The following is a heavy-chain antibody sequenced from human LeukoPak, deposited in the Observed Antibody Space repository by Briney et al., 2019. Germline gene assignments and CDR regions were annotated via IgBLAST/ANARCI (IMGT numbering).Heavy chain of an antibody. J-gene: IGHJ4*02. CDR1: GFTFSSYA. CDR3: AVITSRY. CDR2: ISDSGSTI. D-gene: IGHD5-24*01. V-gene: IGHV3-48*03. Sequence: PGGSLRLSCAASGFTFSSYAMNWVRQAPGKGLEWVSFISDSGSTIYYADSVKGRFTISRDNAKNSLYLQMNSLRVEDTAVYYCAVITSRYWGQGTLVTVSS.